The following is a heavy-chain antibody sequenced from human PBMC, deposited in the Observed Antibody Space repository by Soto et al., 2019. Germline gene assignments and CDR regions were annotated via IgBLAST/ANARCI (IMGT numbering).Heavy chain of an antibody. CDR2: IWYDGSEK. CDR3: ARWSDNKVVDP. D-gene: IGHD1-1*01. V-gene: IGHV3-33*01. Sequence: QVQLVESGGGVVQPGRSLRLSCEASGFTFRSHGMHWVRQAPGKGLEWLAVIWYDGSEKYYADSVKGRFTISRVNSKNTLYLQMNSLTVEDTAVYYCARWSDNKVVDPWGQGTVVTVS. J-gene: IGHJ5*02. CDR1: GFTFRSHG.